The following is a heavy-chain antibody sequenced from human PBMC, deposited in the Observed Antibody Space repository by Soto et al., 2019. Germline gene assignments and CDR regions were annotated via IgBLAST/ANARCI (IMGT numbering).Heavy chain of an antibody. J-gene: IGHJ4*02. CDR3: ARTINEWLLGLD. V-gene: IGHV1-18*01. CDR2: ISAYNGNT. D-gene: IGHD3-3*01. Sequence: ASVKVSCKASGYTFTSYGISWVLKAPGQGLEWMGWISAYNGNTNYAQKFQGRVTMTTDTSTSTAYMELRSLRSDDTAVYYCARTINEWLLGLDWGQGTTVTVSS. CDR1: GYTFTSYG.